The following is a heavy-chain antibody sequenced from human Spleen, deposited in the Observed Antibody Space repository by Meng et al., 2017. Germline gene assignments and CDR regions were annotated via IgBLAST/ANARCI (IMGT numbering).Heavy chain of an antibody. CDR2: IYYSGST. Sequence: SETLSLTCTVSGGSISSSSYYCGWLRQPPGKGLEWIGSIYYSGSTYYNPSLKSRVTISVDTSKNQFSLKLSSVTAADTAVYYYARALITMVRGYGFDYWGQGTLVTVAS. J-gene: IGHJ4*02. D-gene: IGHD3-10*01. CDR1: GGSISSSSYY. CDR3: ARALITMVRGYGFDY. V-gene: IGHV4-39*07.